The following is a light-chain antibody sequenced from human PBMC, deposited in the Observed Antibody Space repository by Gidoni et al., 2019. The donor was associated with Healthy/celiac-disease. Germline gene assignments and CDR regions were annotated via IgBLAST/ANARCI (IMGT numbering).Light chain of an antibody. CDR3: QQSYSTPQT. V-gene: IGKV1-39*01. J-gene: IGKJ1*01. CDR1: QSISSY. CDR2: DAS. Sequence: DIQMTQSPSSLSASVGDRVTITCRASQSISSYLNWYQQKPGKAPKLLIYDASSMQSGVPSRFSGSGYGTDFTLTISSLQPEDFATYYCQQSYSTPQTFGQGTKVEIK.